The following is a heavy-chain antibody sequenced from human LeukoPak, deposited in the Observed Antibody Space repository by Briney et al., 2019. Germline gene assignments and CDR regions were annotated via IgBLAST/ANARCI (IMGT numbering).Heavy chain of an antibody. CDR3: AKDHLPGIVVADRDY. J-gene: IGHJ4*02. CDR2: ITSSSSYT. CDR1: GFTFSTYN. Sequence: GGSLRLSCAASGFTFSTYNMNWVRQAPGKGLEWASPITSSSSYTFYADSVKGRFTISRDNSKNTLYLQINSLRAEDTAVYYCAKDHLPGIVVADRDYWGLGTLVTVSS. V-gene: IGHV3-21*04. D-gene: IGHD6-19*01.